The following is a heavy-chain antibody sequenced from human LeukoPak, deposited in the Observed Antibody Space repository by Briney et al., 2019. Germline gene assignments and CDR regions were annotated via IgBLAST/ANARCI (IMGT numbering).Heavy chain of an antibody. J-gene: IGHJ6*03. CDR2: INPNSGGT. CDR3: ARGEYSSSSGVYYYYMDV. CDR1: GYTFTGYY. D-gene: IGHD6-6*01. Sequence: ASVKVSCKASGYTFTGYYMHWVRQAPGQGLEWMGWINPNSGGTNYAQKFQGRVTMTRDTSISTAYMERSRLRSDDTAVYYCARGEYSSSSGVYYYYMDVWGKGTTVTVSS. V-gene: IGHV1-2*02.